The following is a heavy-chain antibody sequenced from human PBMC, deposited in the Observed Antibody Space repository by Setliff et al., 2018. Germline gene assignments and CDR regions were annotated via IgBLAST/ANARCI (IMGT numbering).Heavy chain of an antibody. V-gene: IGHV1-18*01. J-gene: IGHJ4*02. CDR3: ARDVSADSGSYFSLPLPGFLDY. Sequence: VASVKVSCKTSGYIFTSYGISWVRLAPGQGLEWMGWISAHNGNTNYAQKLQGRVTMTTDTSTTTAYMGLRSLRSDDTAVYYCARDVSADSGSYFSLPLPGFLDYWGQGTLVTVSS. CDR1: GYIFTSYG. CDR2: ISAHNGNT. D-gene: IGHD1-26*01.